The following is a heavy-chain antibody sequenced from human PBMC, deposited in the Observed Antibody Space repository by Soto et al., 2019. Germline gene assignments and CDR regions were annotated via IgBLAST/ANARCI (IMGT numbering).Heavy chain of an antibody. Sequence: ETLSLTCAVYGGSFSGYYWSWIRQPPGKGLEWIGEINHSGSTNYNPSLKSRVTISVDTSKNQFSLKLSSVTAADTAVYYCARAAAAVYYYYYGMDVWGQGTTVTVSS. V-gene: IGHV4-34*01. CDR3: ARAAAAVYYYYYGMDV. CDR2: INHSGST. D-gene: IGHD6-13*01. J-gene: IGHJ6*02. CDR1: GGSFSGYY.